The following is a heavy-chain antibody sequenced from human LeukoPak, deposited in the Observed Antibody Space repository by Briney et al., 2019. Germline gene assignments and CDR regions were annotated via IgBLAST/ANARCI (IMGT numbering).Heavy chain of an antibody. Sequence: PGGSLRLSCAASGFTFNNYWMSWVRQAPGKGLEWVATIKQDGSEKYSVDSVKGRFTISRDTAKNSLYLQMNSLRVEDTAIYYCTRLHPAAIGSVDYWGQGTLVTVSS. CDR3: TRLHPAAIGSVDY. CDR1: GFTFNNYW. CDR2: IKQDGSEK. D-gene: IGHD2-2*01. V-gene: IGHV3-7*01. J-gene: IGHJ4*02.